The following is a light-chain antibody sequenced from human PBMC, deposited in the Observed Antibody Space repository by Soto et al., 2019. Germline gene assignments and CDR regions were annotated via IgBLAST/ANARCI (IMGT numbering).Light chain of an antibody. CDR3: CSFAGSSTYV. Sequence: QSVLTQPASVSGSPGQSITLSCTGTSSDVGSSNLVSWYQQHPGKAPKVMIYEGTQRPSGVSNRFSGSKSGNTASLTISGLQAEDEADYYCCSFAGSSTYVFGTGTKLTVL. CDR1: SSDVGSSNL. J-gene: IGLJ1*01. V-gene: IGLV2-23*01. CDR2: EGT.